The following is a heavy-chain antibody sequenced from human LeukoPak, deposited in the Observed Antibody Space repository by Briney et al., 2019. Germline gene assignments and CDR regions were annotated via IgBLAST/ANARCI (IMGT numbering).Heavy chain of an antibody. D-gene: IGHD3-3*01. CDR2: IWYDGSNK. V-gene: IGHV3-33*01. CDR1: GFTFSSYG. J-gene: IGHJ6*02. CDR3: ARDLTYYDFWSGYYTYYGMDV. Sequence: PGGSLRLSCAASGFTFSSYGMHRVRQAPGKGLEWVAVIWYDGSNKYYADSVKGRFTISRDNSKNTLYLQMNSLRAEDTAVYYCARDLTYYDFWSGYYTYYGMDVWGQGTMVTVSS.